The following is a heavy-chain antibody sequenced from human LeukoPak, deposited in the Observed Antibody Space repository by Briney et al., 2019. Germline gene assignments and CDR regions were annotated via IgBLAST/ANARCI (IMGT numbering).Heavy chain of an antibody. V-gene: IGHV1-18*01. CDR3: ARGARHYGSGSYYPEDI. D-gene: IGHD3-10*01. CDR1: GYTFTSYG. CDR2: ISAYNGNT. Sequence: GASVKVSCKASGYTFTSYGISWVRQAPGQGLEWMGWISAYNGNTNYAQKFQGRVTMTRNTSISTAYMELSSLRSEDTAVYYCARGARHYGSGSYYPEDIWGQGTMVTVSS. J-gene: IGHJ3*02.